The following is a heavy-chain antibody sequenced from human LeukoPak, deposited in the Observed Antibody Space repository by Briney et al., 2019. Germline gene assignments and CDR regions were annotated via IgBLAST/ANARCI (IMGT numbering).Heavy chain of an antibody. CDR2: INPNSGGT. V-gene: IGHV1-2*02. D-gene: IGHD1-26*01. Sequence: ASVKVSCKASGYTFTGYYMHWVRQAPGQGLEWMGWINPNSGGTNYAQKLQGRVTMTTDTSTSTAYMELRSLRSDDTAVYYCAREISGSYYFDYWGQGTLVTVSS. CDR1: GYTFTGYY. J-gene: IGHJ4*02. CDR3: AREISGSYYFDY.